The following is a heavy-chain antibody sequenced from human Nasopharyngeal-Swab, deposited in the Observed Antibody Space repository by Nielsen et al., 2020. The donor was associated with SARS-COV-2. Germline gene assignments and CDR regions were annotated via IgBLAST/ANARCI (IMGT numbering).Heavy chain of an antibody. CDR1: GGSISSGGYY. D-gene: IGHD3-3*01. CDR2: IYYSGST. J-gene: IGHJ4*02. CDR3: ARAQSTIFGVVTAFDY. V-gene: IGHV4-31*02. Sequence: SCTVSGGSISSGGYYWSWIRQHPGKGLEWIGYIYYSGSTYCNPSLKSRVTISVDTSKNQFSLKLSSVTAADTAVYYCARAQSTIFGVVTAFDYWGQGTLVTVSS.